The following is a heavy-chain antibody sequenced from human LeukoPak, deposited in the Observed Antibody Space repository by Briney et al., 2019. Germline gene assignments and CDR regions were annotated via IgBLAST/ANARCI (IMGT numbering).Heavy chain of an antibody. J-gene: IGHJ4*02. CDR3: ATYRQVLLPFES. CDR2: INPTGGST. V-gene: IGHV1-46*01. CDR1: GYTFTSYY. Sequence: ASVKVSCKASGYTFTSYYMHRVRQAPGQGLEWMGLINPTGGSTGYAQKFQGRVTMTRDMSTSTDYMELNSLRAEDTAIYYCATYRQVLLPFESWGQGTLVTVSS. D-gene: IGHD2-8*02.